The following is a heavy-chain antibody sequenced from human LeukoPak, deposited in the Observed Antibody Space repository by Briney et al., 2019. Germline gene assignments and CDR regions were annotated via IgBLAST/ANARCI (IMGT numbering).Heavy chain of an antibody. CDR2: ISYDGSNK. Sequence: PGRSLRLSCAASGFTFTSYAMYWVRQAPGKGLEWVALISYDGSNKYYADSVKGRFTISRDNSKNTVYLQMNSPGAEDTAVYYCARVGGDILTGHRTGYYYAMDVWGQGTTVTVSS. CDR3: ARVGGDILTGHRTGYYYAMDV. J-gene: IGHJ6*02. V-gene: IGHV3-30-3*01. CDR1: GFTFTSYA. D-gene: IGHD3-9*01.